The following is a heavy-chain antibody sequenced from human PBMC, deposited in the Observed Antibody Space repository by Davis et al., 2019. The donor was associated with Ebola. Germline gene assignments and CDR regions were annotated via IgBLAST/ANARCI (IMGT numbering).Heavy chain of an antibody. Sequence: PSETLSLTCTVSGGSISSYYWSWIRQPPGKGLEWIGYIYYSGSTNYNPSLKSRVTISVDTSKNQFSLKLSSVTAADTAVYYCARSPVPAPPYDYIWGSHVLHFDYWGQGTLVTVSS. CDR1: GGSISSYY. CDR3: ARSPVPAPPYDYIWGSHVLHFDY. V-gene: IGHV4-59*01. CDR2: IYYSGST. J-gene: IGHJ4*02. D-gene: IGHD3-16*01.